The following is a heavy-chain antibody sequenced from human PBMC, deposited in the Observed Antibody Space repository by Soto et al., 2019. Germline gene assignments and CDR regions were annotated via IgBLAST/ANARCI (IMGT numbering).Heavy chain of an antibody. V-gene: IGHV3-30-3*01. D-gene: IGHD5-18*01. Sequence: QVQLVESGGGVVQPGRSLRLSCAASGFTFSSYAMHWVRQAPGKGLEWVAVISYDGSNKYYADSVKGRFTISRDNSKNTLYLQMNSLRAEDTAVYYCARDDVDTAMVYYYYGMDVWGQGTTVTVSS. CDR3: ARDDVDTAMVYYYYGMDV. CDR2: ISYDGSNK. CDR1: GFTFSSYA. J-gene: IGHJ6*02.